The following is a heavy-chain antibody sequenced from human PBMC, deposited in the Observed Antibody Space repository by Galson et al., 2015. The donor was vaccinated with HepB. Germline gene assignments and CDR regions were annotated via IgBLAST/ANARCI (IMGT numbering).Heavy chain of an antibody. Sequence: SLRLSCATFGFIFRIYAMEWVRQAPGRRLEYVSSINSDGDSTYYADSVKGRFTISRDNHKNTLYLQMSSLRPEDTAVYYCAKCAAAAGRGWFDPWGQGTLVTVSS. D-gene: IGHD6-13*01. V-gene: IGHV3-64D*06. CDR3: AKCAAAAGRGWFDP. J-gene: IGHJ5*02. CDR2: INSDGDST. CDR1: GFIFRIYA.